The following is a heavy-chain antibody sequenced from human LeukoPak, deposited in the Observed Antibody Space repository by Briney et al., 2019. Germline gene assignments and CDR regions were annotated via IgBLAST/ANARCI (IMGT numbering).Heavy chain of an antibody. V-gene: IGHV3-48*01. CDR2: ITSSSSTI. CDR3: ATLYCDSSSCSRDY. CDR1: GFTFSSYS. D-gene: IGHD2-2*01. Sequence: GGSLRLSCAASGFTFSSYSMNWVRQAPGKGLEWVSYITSSSSTIYYADSVKGRFTISRDNSKNTLYLQMNSLGAEDTAVYFCATLYCDSSSCSRDYWGQGTLVTVSS. J-gene: IGHJ4*02.